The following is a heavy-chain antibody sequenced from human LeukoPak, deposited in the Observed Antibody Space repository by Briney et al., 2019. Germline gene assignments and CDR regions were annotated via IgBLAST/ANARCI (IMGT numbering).Heavy chain of an antibody. D-gene: IGHD6-6*01. J-gene: IGHJ5*02. Sequence: PGGSLRLSCAASGFTFSDYYMSWIRQAPGKGLEWVSYISSSGSTIYYADSVKGRFTISRDNSKNTLYLQMNSLRAEDTAVYYCAKDRLGHIEDQNWFDPWGQGTLVTVSS. CDR1: GFTFSDYY. CDR2: ISSSGSTI. V-gene: IGHV3-11*01. CDR3: AKDRLGHIEDQNWFDP.